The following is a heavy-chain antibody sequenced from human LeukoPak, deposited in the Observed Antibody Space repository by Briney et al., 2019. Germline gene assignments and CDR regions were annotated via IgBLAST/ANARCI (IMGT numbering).Heavy chain of an antibody. D-gene: IGHD2-21*02. CDR1: GYTFTSYV. CDR2: INTYNGNT. CDR3: AVGGDFDAFDI. Sequence: ASVKVSCKASGYTFTSYVISWVRQAPGQGLEWMGWINTYNGNTNYAQKFQGRVTITADKSTSTAYMELSSLRSEDTAVYYCAVGGDFDAFDIWGQGTMVTVSS. V-gene: IGHV1-18*01. J-gene: IGHJ3*02.